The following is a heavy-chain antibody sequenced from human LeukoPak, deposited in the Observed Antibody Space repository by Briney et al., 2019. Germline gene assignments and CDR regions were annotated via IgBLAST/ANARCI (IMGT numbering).Heavy chain of an antibody. D-gene: IGHD1-26*01. CDR1: GYSFTSYW. J-gene: IGHJ4*02. CDR3: ARQAWELGIFDY. CDR2: IYPCDSDT. V-gene: IGHV5-51*01. Sequence: GESLKISRQGSGYSFTSYWIGWVRQVPGKGLEGVGIIYPCDSDTRYSPSFQGQVTISADNSISTAYLQWSSLKASDTAMYYCARQAWELGIFDYWGQGTLVTVSS.